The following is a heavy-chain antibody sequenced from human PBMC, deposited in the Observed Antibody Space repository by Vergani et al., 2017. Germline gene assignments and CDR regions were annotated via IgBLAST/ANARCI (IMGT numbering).Heavy chain of an antibody. CDR2: VNHGGST. V-gene: IGHV4-34*01. CDR3: ARTNRAITMVRGVPNWFDP. Sequence: QVQLQEWGAGLLKTSETLSLTCGVSGGSFSDYYWSWIRQAPGMGLEWIGEVNHGGSTNYNPSLKSRVSISVDTSKNQFSLQLTSVTAADSAVYYCARTNRAITMVRGVPNWFDPWGQGTLVTVSS. CDR1: GGSFSDYY. J-gene: IGHJ5*02. D-gene: IGHD3-10*01.